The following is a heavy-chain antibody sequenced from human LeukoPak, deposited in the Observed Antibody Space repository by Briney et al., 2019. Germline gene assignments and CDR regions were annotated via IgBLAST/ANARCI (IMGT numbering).Heavy chain of an antibody. D-gene: IGHD2-8*02. J-gene: IGHJ4*02. V-gene: IGHV3-53*01. CDR2: IYSGGST. Sequence: PGGSLRLSCAASGFTVSSNYMSWVRQAPGKGLEWVSVIYSGGSTYYADSVKGRFTISRDNSKSTLSLQMNSLRAEDTAIYYCATYRQVLLPFDSWGQGTLVTVSS. CDR3: ATYRQVLLPFDS. CDR1: GFTVSSNY.